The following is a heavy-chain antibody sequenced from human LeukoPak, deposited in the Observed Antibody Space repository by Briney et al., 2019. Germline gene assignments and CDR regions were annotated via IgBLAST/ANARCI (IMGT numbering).Heavy chain of an antibody. D-gene: IGHD2-2*01. J-gene: IGHJ4*02. CDR3: ARALDCSSTSCSSMGHDY. CDR1: GFTFSSYA. Sequence: GGSLRLSCAASGFTFSSYAMHWVRQAPGKGLEYVSAISSNGGSTYYANSVKGRFTISRDNSKNTLYLQMGSLRAEDMAVYYCARALDCSSTSCSSMGHDYWGQGTLVTVSS. V-gene: IGHV3-64*01. CDR2: ISSNGGST.